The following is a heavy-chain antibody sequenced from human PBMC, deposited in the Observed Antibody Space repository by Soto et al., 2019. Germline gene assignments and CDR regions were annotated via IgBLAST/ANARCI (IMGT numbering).Heavy chain of an antibody. D-gene: IGHD1-26*01. Sequence: QVRLVQSGLEVKQPGASVRLSCKTSGSTFTNYGVTWVRQAPGQGLDWKGWGSAYNRNTNYAKKFEDRVIMTADTSTSTAYLELRNLKSDDTAVYYGARERQWEPLLYWGEGTLVTVS. V-gene: IGHV1-18*04. CDR3: ARERQWEPLLY. J-gene: IGHJ4*02. CDR2: GSAYNRNT. CDR1: GSTFTNYG.